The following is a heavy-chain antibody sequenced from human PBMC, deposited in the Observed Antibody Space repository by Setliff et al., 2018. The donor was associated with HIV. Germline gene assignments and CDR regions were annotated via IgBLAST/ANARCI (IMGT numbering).Heavy chain of an antibody. CDR1: DDPISSYY. Sequence: SETLSLTCYVTDDPISSYYWSWVRQPAGKGLEWIGRLYVSGDTNYNPSLKSRVTMSLDTSKKHFSLKLTSVTAADTAVYFCAKGSGPPWFDPWGQGTLVTVSS. J-gene: IGHJ5*02. CDR3: AKGSGPPWFDP. V-gene: IGHV4-4*07. D-gene: IGHD3-3*01. CDR2: LYVSGDT.